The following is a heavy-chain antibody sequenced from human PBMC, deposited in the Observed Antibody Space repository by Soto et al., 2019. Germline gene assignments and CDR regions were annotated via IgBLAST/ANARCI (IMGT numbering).Heavy chain of an antibody. CDR3: ARINSGWGPLSPYPFDY. CDR2: FRTSGDGGTT. CDR1: GFTLSSYS. J-gene: IGHJ4*02. V-gene: IGHV3-23*01. D-gene: IGHD6-19*01. Sequence: GGSLRLSCAASGFTLSSYSMSWVRQAPGKGLEWVSGFRTSGDGGTTYYADSVKIRFTISRDNSKNMQFLQMNSLRAKDTAIYYGARINSGWGPLSPYPFDYWGQGALVTVSS.